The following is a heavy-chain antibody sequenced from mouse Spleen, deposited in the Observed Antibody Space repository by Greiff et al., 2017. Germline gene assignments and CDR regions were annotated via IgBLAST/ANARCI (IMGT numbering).Heavy chain of an antibody. J-gene: IGHJ1*03. CDR3: AKARDYWYFDV. CDR2: ISSGSSTI. Sequence: EVKLMESGGGLVKPGGSLKLSCAASGFTFSDYGMHWVRQAPEKGLEWVAYISSGSSTIYYADTVKGRFTISRDNAKNTLFLQMTSLRSEDTAMYYCAKARDYWYFDVWGTGTTVTVSS. V-gene: IGHV5-17*01. CDR1: GFTFSDYG.